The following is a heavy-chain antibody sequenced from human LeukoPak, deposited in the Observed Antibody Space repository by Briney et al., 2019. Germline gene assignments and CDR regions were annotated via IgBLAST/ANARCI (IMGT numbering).Heavy chain of an antibody. V-gene: IGHV3-53*01. CDR1: GFTVSTNY. J-gene: IGHJ4*02. CDR3: ARGRQYSSAWDVFDY. CDR2: IYSGGST. D-gene: IGHD6-19*01. Sequence: PGGSLRLSCAASGFTVSTNYMSWVRQAPGKGLEWVSVIYSGGSTYYADSVKGRFTISRDNSKNTLYLQMNSLRAEDTAVYYCARGRQYSSAWDVFDYWGRGTLVTVSS.